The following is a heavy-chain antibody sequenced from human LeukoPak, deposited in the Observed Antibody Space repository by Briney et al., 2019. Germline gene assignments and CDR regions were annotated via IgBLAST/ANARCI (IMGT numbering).Heavy chain of an antibody. Sequence: SETLSLTCTVSGGSISSYYWSWIRQPPGKGLEWIGYIYYSGSTNYNPSLKSRVTISVDTSKNQFSLKLSSVTAADTAVYYCAKEREYSGYEPLPNDYWGQGTLVTVSS. CDR1: GGSISSYY. D-gene: IGHD5-12*01. CDR2: IYYSGST. J-gene: IGHJ4*02. CDR3: AKEREYSGYEPLPNDY. V-gene: IGHV4-59*01.